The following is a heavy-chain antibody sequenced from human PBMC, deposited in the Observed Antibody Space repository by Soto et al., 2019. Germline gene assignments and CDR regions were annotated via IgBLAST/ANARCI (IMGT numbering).Heavy chain of an antibody. CDR1: GFIFSSYP. Sequence: QVQLVESGGGVVQPGRSLRLSCAASGFIFSSYPMHWVRQAPGKGLECVGVISDDGNNKFYAGSVKGRFTISRDNSKNTLDLQMNSLRAEDTAVYYCARDGDSSSWGDFDYWGQGTLVTVPS. CDR2: ISDDGNNK. J-gene: IGHJ4*02. V-gene: IGHV3-30-3*01. D-gene: IGHD6-13*01. CDR3: ARDGDSSSWGDFDY.